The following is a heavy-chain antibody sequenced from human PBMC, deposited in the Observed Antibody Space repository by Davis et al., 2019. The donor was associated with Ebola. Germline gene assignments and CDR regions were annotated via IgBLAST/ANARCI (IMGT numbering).Heavy chain of an antibody. CDR3: ARDLKAYSNTFDDAFDI. Sequence: PGGSLRLSCAASGFTFSSYGMHWVRQAPGKGLEWVAVISYDGSNKYYADSVKGRFTISRDNSKNTLYLQMNSLRAEDTAVYYCARDLKAYSNTFDDAFDIWGQGTMVTVSS. CDR2: ISYDGSNK. J-gene: IGHJ3*02. D-gene: IGHD6-13*01. CDR1: GFTFSSYG. V-gene: IGHV3-30*03.